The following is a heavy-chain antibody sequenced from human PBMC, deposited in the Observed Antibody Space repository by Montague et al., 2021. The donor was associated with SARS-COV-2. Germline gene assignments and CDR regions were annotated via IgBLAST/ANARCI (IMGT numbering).Heavy chain of an antibody. CDR1: GGSISSGSYY. J-gene: IGHJ4*02. CDR3: ARRLGGSGWLDY. Sequence: SETLSLTCTVAGGSISSGSYYWGWFRQPPGKGLEWIGNIHSSGTTYYKSRVTLSVDTSKNQFSLKMTSVTAADTAVDYCARRLGGSGWLDYWGQGTLVTVSS. CDR2: IHSSGTT. D-gene: IGHD6-25*01. V-gene: IGHV4-39*01.